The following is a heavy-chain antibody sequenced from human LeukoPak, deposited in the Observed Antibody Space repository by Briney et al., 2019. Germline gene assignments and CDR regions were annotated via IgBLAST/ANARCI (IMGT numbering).Heavy chain of an antibody. CDR1: GFTFSSYE. CDR3: ARTGGRYVLRYFDWLSWGAFDI. Sequence: GGSLRLSCAASGFTFSSYEMNWVRQAPGKGLVWLSRINTGGSSTTYADSVKGRFTISRDNAKNSLYLQMNSLRAEDTAVYYCARTGGRYVLRYFDWLSWGAFDIWGQGTMVTVSS. J-gene: IGHJ3*02. CDR2: INTGGSST. V-gene: IGHV3-48*03. D-gene: IGHD3-9*01.